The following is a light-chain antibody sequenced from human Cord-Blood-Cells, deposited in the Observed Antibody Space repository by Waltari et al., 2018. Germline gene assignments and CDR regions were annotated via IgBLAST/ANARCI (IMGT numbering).Light chain of an antibody. V-gene: IGLV2-14*01. Sequence: QSALTQPASVSGPPGQSITISCTGTSSDVGGYTYVSWYQQHPGKAPKLMIYDVSSRPSGVSNRFSGANSGNTASLTISGLQAEDEADYYCSSYTSSSTLDVVFGGGTKLTVL. CDR3: SSYTSSSTLDVV. J-gene: IGLJ2*01. CDR1: SSDVGGYTY. CDR2: DVS.